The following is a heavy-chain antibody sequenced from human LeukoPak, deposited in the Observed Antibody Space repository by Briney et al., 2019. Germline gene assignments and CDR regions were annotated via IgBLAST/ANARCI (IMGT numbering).Heavy chain of an antibody. CDR1: GFTFSSYA. V-gene: IGHV3-23*01. J-gene: IGHJ3*02. Sequence: GGSLRLSCAASGFTFSSYAMSWVRQAPGKGLEWVSAISGSGGSTYYADSVKGRFTISRDNSKNTLYVQMNSLRAEDTAIYYCAKVMSGDSSGYYYGQSAFDIWGQGTMVTVSS. CDR3: AKVMSGDSSGYYYGQSAFDI. CDR2: ISGSGGST. D-gene: IGHD3-22*01.